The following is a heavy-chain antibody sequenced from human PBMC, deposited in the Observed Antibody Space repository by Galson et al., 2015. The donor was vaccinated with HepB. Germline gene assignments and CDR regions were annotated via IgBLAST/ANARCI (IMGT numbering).Heavy chain of an antibody. V-gene: IGHV3-23*01. Sequence: SLRLSCAASGFTFSSYAMSWVRQAPGKGLEWVSAISGSGGSTYYADSVKGRFTISRDNSKNTLYLQMNSLRAEDTAVYYCAVSYAHYYYYGMDVWGQGTTVTVSS. CDR1: GFTFSSYA. J-gene: IGHJ6*02. D-gene: IGHD2-2*01. CDR2: ISGSGGST. CDR3: AVSYAHYYYYGMDV.